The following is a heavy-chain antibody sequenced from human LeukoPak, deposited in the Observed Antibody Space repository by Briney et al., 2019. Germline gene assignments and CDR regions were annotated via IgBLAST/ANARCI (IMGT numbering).Heavy chain of an antibody. V-gene: IGHV1-69*05. CDR3: ARPNCSSTSCHHWGPFDY. CDR2: LIPIFGTG. J-gene: IGHJ4*02. CDR1: GGTFSRYA. Sequence: ASVHDSCKASGGTFSRYAISWVRQAPGQGREWMGGLIPIFGTGNCAQKFRGRVTITTDESASTAHMELSSLRSGDTAVYYCARPNCSSTSCHHWGPFDYWGQGTLVTVSS. D-gene: IGHD2-2*01.